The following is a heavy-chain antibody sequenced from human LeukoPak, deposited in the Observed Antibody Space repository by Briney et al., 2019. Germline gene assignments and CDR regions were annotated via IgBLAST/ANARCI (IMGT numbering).Heavy chain of an antibody. D-gene: IGHD1-26*01. Sequence: PGGSLRLSFVAPGFTFYDYSIHWGRQTPGKGLEWVSGITWHSENIDYADSVKGRFTISRDNAKNSLFLQMNSLRAEDTAVYYCARGDRVGVTTGHFDYWGQGTLVTVSS. CDR3: ARGDRVGVTTGHFDY. CDR2: ITWHSENI. V-gene: IGHV3-9*01. CDR1: GFTFYDYS. J-gene: IGHJ4*02.